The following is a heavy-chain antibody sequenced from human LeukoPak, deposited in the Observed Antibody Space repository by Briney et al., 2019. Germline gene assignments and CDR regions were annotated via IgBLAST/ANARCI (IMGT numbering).Heavy chain of an antibody. CDR3: AKARLGYCSSTSRPGWWAFDY. CDR2: ISGSSGST. CDR1: GGSISSSSYY. V-gene: IGHV3-23*01. J-gene: IGHJ4*02. Sequence: ETLSLTCTVSGGSISSSSYYWGWIRQPPGKGLEWVSAISGSSGSTYYADSVKGRFTISRDNSKNTLYLQMNSLRAEDTAVYYCAKARLGYCSSTSRPGWWAFDYWGQGTLVTVSS. D-gene: IGHD2-2*01.